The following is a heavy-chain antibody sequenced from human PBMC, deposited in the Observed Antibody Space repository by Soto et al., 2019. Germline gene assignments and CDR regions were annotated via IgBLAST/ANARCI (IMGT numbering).Heavy chain of an antibody. Sequence: EVQLVESGGGLVQPGGSLRLSCAASGFTFSSYWMHWVRQAPGKGLVWVSRINSDGSSTSYADSVKGRFTISRDNXXNTLYLQMNSLRAEDTAVYYCARVYHRNYYYGMDVWGQGTTVTVSS. CDR3: ARVYHRNYYYGMDV. CDR1: GFTFSSYW. J-gene: IGHJ6*02. V-gene: IGHV3-74*01. CDR2: INSDGSST.